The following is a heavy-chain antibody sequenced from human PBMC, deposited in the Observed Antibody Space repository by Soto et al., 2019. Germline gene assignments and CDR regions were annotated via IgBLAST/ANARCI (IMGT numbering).Heavy chain of an antibody. J-gene: IGHJ3*02. V-gene: IGHV3-20*04. CDR2: INWNGGST. Sequence: GGSLRLSCAASGFTFDDYGMSWVRQAPGKGLEWVSGINWNGGSTGNADSVKGRFTISRDNAKNSLYLQMNSLRAEDTALYYCSRGGSSSWYPAFDIWGQGTTVTVSS. CDR1: GFTFDDYG. D-gene: IGHD6-13*01. CDR3: SRGGSSSWYPAFDI.